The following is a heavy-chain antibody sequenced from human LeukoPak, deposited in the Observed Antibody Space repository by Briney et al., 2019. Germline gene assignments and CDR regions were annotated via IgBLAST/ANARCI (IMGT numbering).Heavy chain of an antibody. D-gene: IGHD6-19*01. CDR2: ISAYNGNT. CDR3: ARDLRTAVAGNWFDP. Sequence: GASVKVSHQASGYTFTSYDISRVRQAPGQGLEWMGWISAYNGNTNYAQKFQGRVTMTTDTSTSTAYMELRSLRSDDTAVYYCARDLRTAVAGNWFDPWGEGTLVTVSS. CDR1: GYTFTSYD. V-gene: IGHV1-18*01. J-gene: IGHJ5*02.